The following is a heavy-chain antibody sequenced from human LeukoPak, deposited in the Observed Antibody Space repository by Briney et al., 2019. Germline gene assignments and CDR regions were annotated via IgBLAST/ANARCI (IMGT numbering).Heavy chain of an antibody. CDR1: GFTFSSYA. CDR2: ISSSSSYI. V-gene: IGHV3-21*01. Sequence: PGGSRRLSCEASGFTFSSYAMSWVRQAPGKVLEWVSSISSSSSYIYYADSVKGRFTISRDNAKNSLYLQMNSLRAEDTAVYYCAREGSSLLPLAFDPWGQGTLVTVSS. CDR3: AREGSSLLPLAFDP. D-gene: IGHD2-15*01. J-gene: IGHJ5*02.